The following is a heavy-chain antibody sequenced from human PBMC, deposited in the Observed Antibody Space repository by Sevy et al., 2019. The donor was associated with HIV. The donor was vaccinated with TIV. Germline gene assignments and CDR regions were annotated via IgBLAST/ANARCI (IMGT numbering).Heavy chain of an antibody. CDR3: ARGPTAIVRGHFAYYGLDV. V-gene: IGHV1-18*01. CDR2: ISVYNGNT. Sequence: ASVKVSCKTSGYTFTTYGLSWVRQAPGQGLDWMGWISVYNGNTHYAQEYQGRVTMTTDTSTSTAYVELRSLRSDDTAVYYCARGPTAIVRGHFAYYGLDVWGQGTTVTVSS. CDR1: GYTFTTYG. J-gene: IGHJ6*02. D-gene: IGHD1-26*01.